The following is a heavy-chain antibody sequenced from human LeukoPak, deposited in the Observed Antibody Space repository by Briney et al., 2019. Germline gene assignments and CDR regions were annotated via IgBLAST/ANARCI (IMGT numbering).Heavy chain of an antibody. CDR2: IIPIFGTA. CDR1: GGTFSSYA. J-gene: IGHJ4*02. V-gene: IGHV1-69*13. Sequence: SVKVSCKASGGTFSSYAISWVRQAPGQGLEWMGGIIPIFGTANYAQKFQGRVTITADESTSTAYMELSSLRSEDTAVYYCARSPLYSNTGYYFDYWGQGTLVTVSS. D-gene: IGHD6-13*01. CDR3: ARSPLYSNTGYYFDY.